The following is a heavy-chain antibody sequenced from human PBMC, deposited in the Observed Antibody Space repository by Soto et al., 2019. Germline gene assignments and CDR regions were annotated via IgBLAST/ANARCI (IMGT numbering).Heavy chain of an antibody. D-gene: IGHD1-26*01. J-gene: IGHJ4*02. CDR2: IRVHNGNT. Sequence: QVQLVQSGTEVKKPGASVKVSCKTSGYTFSYYGISWVRQAPGQGLEWMGWIRVHNGNTNYAQKFQGRVTMTTDTSTSTAYMELRSMRSDDTAVYYCARDLIMGATLDHWGQGTLDTVSS. CDR3: ARDLIMGATLDH. V-gene: IGHV1-18*04. CDR1: GYTFSYYG.